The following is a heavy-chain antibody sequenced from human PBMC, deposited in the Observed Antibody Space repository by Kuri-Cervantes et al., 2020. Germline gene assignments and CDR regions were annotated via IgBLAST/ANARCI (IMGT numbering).Heavy chain of an antibody. J-gene: IGHJ6*03. CDR2: IYYSGNT. CDR3: AREYYYYMDN. Sequence: SETLSLTCAVYGGSFSGYYWSWIRQPPGKGLEWIGYIYYSGNTDYNPSLKSRVTISVDTSNNQFSLKLSSVTAADTAVYYCAREYYYYMDNWGKGTTVTVSS. V-gene: IGHV4-59*01. CDR1: GGSFSGYY.